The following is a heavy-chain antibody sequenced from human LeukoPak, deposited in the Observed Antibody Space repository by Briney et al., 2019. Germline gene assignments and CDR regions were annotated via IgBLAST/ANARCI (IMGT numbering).Heavy chain of an antibody. CDR3: VRDPFHASDY. V-gene: IGHV4-39*07. CDR2: INYSGRT. Sequence: PSETLSLTCTVSGGSISSSSYYWGWIRQPPGKGLEWIGSINYSGRTLYNPSLQSRVTISIDTSKNYFSLKLTSVTAADTAVYYCVRDPFHASDYWGQGTLVTVSS. J-gene: IGHJ4*02. CDR1: GGSISSSSYY.